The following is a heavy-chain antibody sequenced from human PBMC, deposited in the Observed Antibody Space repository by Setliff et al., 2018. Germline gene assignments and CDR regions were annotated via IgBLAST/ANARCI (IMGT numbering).Heavy chain of an antibody. Sequence: ASVKVSCKASNYTFINYGMSWVRQIPGHGLEWMGWISGSSGDASYAQKFQGRVMITLDTLTTTAYMELRSLRSDDTAVYYCARDSRIRFTKEEGGAYYYGMDVWGQGTTVTVSS. D-gene: IGHD2-8*01. CDR1: NYTFINYG. J-gene: IGHJ6*02. CDR3: ARDSRIRFTKEEGGAYYYGMDV. V-gene: IGHV1-18*01. CDR2: ISGSSGDA.